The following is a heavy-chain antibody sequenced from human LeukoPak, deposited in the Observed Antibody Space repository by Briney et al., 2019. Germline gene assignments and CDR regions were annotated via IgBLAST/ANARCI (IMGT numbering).Heavy chain of an antibody. CDR3: VRGDSRDY. CDR2: IPDSGRYS. J-gene: IGHJ4*02. D-gene: IGHD6-13*01. Sequence: PGGSLRLSCAASGFTFSSYTMNWARQAPGKGLEWVSSIPDSGRYSHHADSVKGRFTISRDNAKNSLYLDMDNLRAEDTAVYYCVRGDSRDYWGQGTLVTVSS. CDR1: GFTFSSYT. V-gene: IGHV3-21*01.